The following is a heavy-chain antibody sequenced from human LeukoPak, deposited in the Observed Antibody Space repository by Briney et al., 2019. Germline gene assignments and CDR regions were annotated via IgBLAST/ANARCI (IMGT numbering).Heavy chain of an antibody. Sequence: GGSLSLSCAASGFTFSSYSMNWVRQAPGKGLEWVSSISSSSSYIYYADSVKGRFTISRDNAKNSLYLQMNSLRAEDTAVYYRARGRIVVANTGAFDIWGQGTMVPVSS. CDR1: GFTFSSYS. J-gene: IGHJ3*02. CDR3: ARGRIVVANTGAFDI. V-gene: IGHV3-21*01. D-gene: IGHD3-22*01. CDR2: ISSSSSYI.